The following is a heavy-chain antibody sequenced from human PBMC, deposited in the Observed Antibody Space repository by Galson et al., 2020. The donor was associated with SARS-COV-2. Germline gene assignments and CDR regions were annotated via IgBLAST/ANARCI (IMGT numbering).Heavy chain of an antibody. V-gene: IGHV5-51*01. J-gene: IGHJ4*02. D-gene: IGHD5-12*01. CDR1: GYSFSTYW. CDR2: IYPGDSDT. CDR3: ARQGSGYDSWFDY. Sequence: KLGESLKISCKGSGYSFSTYWIGWVRQMPGKGLEWMGIIYPGDSDTRYSPSFQGQVIISADKSISTAYLQWSSLKASDTAIYYCARQGSGYDSWFDYWGQGTLVTVSS.